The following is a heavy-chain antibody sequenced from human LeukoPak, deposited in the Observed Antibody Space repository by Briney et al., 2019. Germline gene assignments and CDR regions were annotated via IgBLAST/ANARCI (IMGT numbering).Heavy chain of an antibody. CDR1: GFTFSSYS. CDR3: ATIKSGASDY. Sequence: GGSLRLSCAASGFTFSSYSMNWVRQSPGKGLEWVSYISSASTTIYYVDSVKGRFTVSRDNAKNSLSLQMDSLRAEDTAVYYCATIKSGASDYWGQGTLVTVSS. J-gene: IGHJ4*02. CDR2: ISSASTTI. V-gene: IGHV3-48*04. D-gene: IGHD7-27*01.